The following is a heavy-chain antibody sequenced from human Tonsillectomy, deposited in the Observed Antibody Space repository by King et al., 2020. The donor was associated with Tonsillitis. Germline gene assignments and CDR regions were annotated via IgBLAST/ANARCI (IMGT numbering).Heavy chain of an antibody. D-gene: IGHD4-17*01. CDR1: GGSISSYY. CDR3: ARLGYGDSFDY. Sequence: VQLQESGPGLVKPSETLSLTCTVSGGSISSYYWSWIRQPPGKGLEWIGYIYYSGSTNYNPSLKSRVTISVDTSKNQFSLKLSSVTAADTAVYYCARLGYGDSFDYWGQGTLVTVSS. CDR2: IYYSGST. V-gene: IGHV4-59*08. J-gene: IGHJ4*02.